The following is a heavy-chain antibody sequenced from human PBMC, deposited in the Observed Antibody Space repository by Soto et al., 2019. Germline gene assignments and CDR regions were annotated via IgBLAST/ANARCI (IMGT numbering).Heavy chain of an antibody. V-gene: IGHV4-39*01. Sequence: SETLSLTCKVSDNSISSNSYYWGWIRQPPGKGLEWIGSIYYSGGNTYYNPSLKSRVTISVDTPKKQLSLRLSSVTAADTAVYYCARRIAATGMHYFDSWGQGTLVTVSS. D-gene: IGHD6-13*01. CDR2: IYYSGGNT. J-gene: IGHJ4*02. CDR3: ARRIAATGMHYFDS. CDR1: DNSISSNSYY.